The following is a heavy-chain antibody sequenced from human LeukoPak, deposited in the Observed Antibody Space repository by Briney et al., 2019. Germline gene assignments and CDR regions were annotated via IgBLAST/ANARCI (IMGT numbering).Heavy chain of an antibody. CDR3: AGSQTGDGYNPPFDY. CDR2: INPNSGGT. V-gene: IGHV1-2*02. Sequence: ASVKVSFKASGYTFTGYYMHWVRQAPGQGLEWMGWINPNSGGTNCAQKFQGRVTMTKDTSISTAYMELSSLRSDDTAVFYCAGSQTGDGYNPPFDYWGQGTLVTVSS. J-gene: IGHJ4*02. D-gene: IGHD5-24*01. CDR1: GYTFTGYY.